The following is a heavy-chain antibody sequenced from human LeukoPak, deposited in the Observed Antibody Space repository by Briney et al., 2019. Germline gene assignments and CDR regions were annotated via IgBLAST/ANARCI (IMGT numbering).Heavy chain of an antibody. CDR2: ISATSGSL. J-gene: IGHJ5*01. D-gene: IGHD1-26*01. V-gene: IGHV3-23*01. CDR1: GFTFSTYA. CDR3: AKDKGQRTSHSGRYFFDS. Sequence: GGSLRLSCTASGFTFSTYAMSWVRQAPGKRLEWVSSISATSGSLYYADSVKGRFTISRDISKNTLYLEMNNLRVEDAAVYYCAKDKGQRTSHSGRYFFDSWGQGTLVSVSS.